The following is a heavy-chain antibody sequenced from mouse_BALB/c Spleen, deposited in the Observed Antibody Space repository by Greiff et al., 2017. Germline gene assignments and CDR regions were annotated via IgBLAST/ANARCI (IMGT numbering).Heavy chain of an antibody. CDR1: GYAFTNYW. V-gene: IGHV1-63*01. CDR2: IYPGSGNT. D-gene: IGHD2-14*01. Sequence: VQLQESGAELVRPGTSVKISCKASGYAFTNYWLGWVKQRPGHGLEWIGDIYPGSGNTYYNEKFKGKATLTADKSSSTAYMQLSSLTSEDSAVYFCARGDRYDVGYYAMDYWGQGTSVTVSS. CDR3: ARGDRYDVGYYAMDY. J-gene: IGHJ4*01.